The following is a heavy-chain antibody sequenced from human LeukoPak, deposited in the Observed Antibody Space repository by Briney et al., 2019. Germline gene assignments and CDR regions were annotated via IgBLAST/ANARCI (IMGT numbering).Heavy chain of an antibody. CDR3: ATSTRYDFWSGNYDY. V-gene: IGHV1-3*01. Sequence: GASVKVSCKASGYTFTSYAMHWVRQAPGQRLEWMGWINAGNGDTKYSQKFQGRVTIARDTSASTAYMELSSLRSEDTAVYYCATSTRYDFWSGNYDYWGQGTLVTVSS. CDR1: GYTFTSYA. J-gene: IGHJ4*02. D-gene: IGHD3-3*01. CDR2: INAGNGDT.